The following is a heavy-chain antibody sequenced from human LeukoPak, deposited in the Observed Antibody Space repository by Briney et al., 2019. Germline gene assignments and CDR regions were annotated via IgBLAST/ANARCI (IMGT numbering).Heavy chain of an antibody. CDR2: IYYSGST. CDR1: GGSISSYY. Sequence: SETLSLTCTVSGGSISSYYWSWIRQPPGKGLEWIGYIYYSGSTNYNPSLKSRVTISVDTSKNQFSLKLSSVTAADTALYYCARSSSSPYYFDYWGQGTLVTVSS. J-gene: IGHJ4*02. CDR3: ARSSSSPYYFDY. D-gene: IGHD6-6*01. V-gene: IGHV4-59*01.